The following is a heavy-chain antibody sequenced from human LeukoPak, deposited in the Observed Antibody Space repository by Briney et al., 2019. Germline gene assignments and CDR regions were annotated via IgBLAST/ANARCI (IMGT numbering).Heavy chain of an antibody. CDR3: ATHSSSRGPLRY. J-gene: IGHJ4*02. D-gene: IGHD6-13*01. V-gene: IGHV4-39*01. CDR2: IYYSGST. Sequence: SETLSLTCTVSGGSISSSNYYWGWIRQPTGKGLEWIGSIYYSGSTYYSPSLKSRVTISVDTSKNQFSLKLNSVTAADTAVYYCATHSSSRGPLRYWGQGALVTVSS. CDR1: GGSISSSNYY.